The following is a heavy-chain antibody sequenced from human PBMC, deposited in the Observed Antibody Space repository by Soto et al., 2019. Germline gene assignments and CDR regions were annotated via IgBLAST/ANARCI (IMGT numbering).Heavy chain of an antibody. Sequence: QITLKESGPTLVKPTQTLTLTCTFSGFSLSTSGVGVGWIRQPPGKALEWLALIYWDDDKRYSPSLKSRLTIPTVPSKNPVVLTMTHTDPVDTAPYSCAHRYSGSGSYYKGGTWFDPWGQGTLVTVSS. CDR1: GFSLSTSGVG. D-gene: IGHD3-10*01. J-gene: IGHJ5*02. CDR2: IYWDDDK. CDR3: AHRYSGSGSYYKGGTWFDP. V-gene: IGHV2-5*02.